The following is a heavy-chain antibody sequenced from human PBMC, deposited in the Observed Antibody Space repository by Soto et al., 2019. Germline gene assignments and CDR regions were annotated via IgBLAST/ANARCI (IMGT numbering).Heavy chain of an antibody. J-gene: IGHJ3*02. V-gene: IGHV3-33*01. CDR3: ARDYYDSSGYYYVHAFDI. CDR2: IWYDGSNK. Sequence: PGGSLRLSCAASGFTFSNYGMHWVRQAPGKGLEWVAVIWYDGSNKYYADSVKGRFTISRDNSKNTLYLQMNSLRAEDTAVYYCARDYYDSSGYYYVHAFDIWGQGTMVTVS. D-gene: IGHD3-22*01. CDR1: GFTFSNYG.